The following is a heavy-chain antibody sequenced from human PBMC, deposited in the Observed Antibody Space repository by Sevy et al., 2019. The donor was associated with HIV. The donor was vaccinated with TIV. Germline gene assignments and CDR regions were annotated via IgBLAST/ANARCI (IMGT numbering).Heavy chain of an antibody. CDR1: GFTFSSYA. V-gene: IGHV3-30-3*01. Sequence: GGSLRLSCAASGFTFSSYAMHWVRQAPGKGLEWVAVISYDGSNKYYADSVKGRFTISRDNSKNTLYLQMNSLRAEDTAVYYCAREGINRDAFDIWCQGTMVTVSS. J-gene: IGHJ3*02. CDR2: ISYDGSNK. CDR3: AREGINRDAFDI. D-gene: IGHD6-13*01.